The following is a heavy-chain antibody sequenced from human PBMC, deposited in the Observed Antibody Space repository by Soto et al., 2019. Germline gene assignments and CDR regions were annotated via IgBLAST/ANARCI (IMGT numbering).Heavy chain of an antibody. D-gene: IGHD3-10*01. J-gene: IGHJ4*02. Sequence: EVQLVESGGGLVQPGGSLRLSCAASGITLSDHFIDWVRQAPGKGLDWVGRTKAKADSYTTEYAASVKGRFTISRDDSENSVYLQMNSLKSGDTAVYYCAWIRGGMGYWGQGTLVAVSP. CDR2: TKAKADSYTT. CDR3: AWIRGGMGY. CDR1: GITLSDHF. V-gene: IGHV3-72*01.